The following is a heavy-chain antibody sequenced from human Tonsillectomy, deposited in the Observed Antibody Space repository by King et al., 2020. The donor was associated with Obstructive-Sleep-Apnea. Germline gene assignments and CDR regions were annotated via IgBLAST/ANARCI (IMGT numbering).Heavy chain of an antibody. V-gene: IGHV4-39*01. Sequence: QLQESGPGLVKPSETLSLTCTVSGGSISSSSYYWGWIRQPPGKGLEWIGSIYYSGSTYYNPSPKSRVTISVDTSKNQFSLKLSSVTAADTAVYYCARRELGYCSSTSCYADWFDPWGQGTLVTVSS. D-gene: IGHD2-2*01. J-gene: IGHJ5*02. CDR1: GGSISSSSYY. CDR2: IYYSGST. CDR3: ARRELGYCSSTSCYADWFDP.